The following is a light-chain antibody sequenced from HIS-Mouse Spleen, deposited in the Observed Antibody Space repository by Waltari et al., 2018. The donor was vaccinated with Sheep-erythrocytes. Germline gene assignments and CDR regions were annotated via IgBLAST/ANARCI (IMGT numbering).Light chain of an antibody. Sequence: QSALTQPRSVSGSPGQSVPISCTGTSSDFGGYNYLSWYQQHPGKAPKLMIYDVSKRPSGVPDRFSGSKSGNTASLTISGLQAEDEADYYCCSYAGSYNHVFATGTKVTVL. CDR2: DVS. J-gene: IGLJ1*01. CDR1: SSDFGGYNY. V-gene: IGLV2-11*01. CDR3: CSYAGSYNHV.